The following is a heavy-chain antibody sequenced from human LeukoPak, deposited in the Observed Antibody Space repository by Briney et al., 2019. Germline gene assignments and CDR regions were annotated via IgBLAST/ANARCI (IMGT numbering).Heavy chain of an antibody. CDR1: GYTFTSYG. D-gene: IGHD3-10*01. V-gene: IGHV1-18*01. J-gene: IGHJ6*04. CDR3: ARDEGQNYYGSGSSVVMDV. CDR2: ISAYNGNT. Sequence: ASVKVSCKASGYTFTSYGISWVRQAPGQGLEWMGWISAYNGNTNYAQKLQGRVTMTTDTSTSTAYMELRSPRSDDTAVYYCARDEGQNYYGSGSSVVMDVWGKGTTVTVSS.